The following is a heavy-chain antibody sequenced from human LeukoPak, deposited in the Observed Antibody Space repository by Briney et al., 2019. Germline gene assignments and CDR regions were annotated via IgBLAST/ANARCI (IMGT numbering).Heavy chain of an antibody. CDR1: GGTFSSYA. J-gene: IGHJ4*02. V-gene: IGHV1-69*04. D-gene: IGHD2-15*01. CDR2: IIPIFGIA. Sequence: SVKVSCKASGGTFSSYAISWVRQAPGQGLEWMGRIIPIFGIANYAQKFQGRVTITADKSTSTAYMELSSLRSDDTAVYYCARARYCSGGSCATFDYWGQGTLVTVSS. CDR3: ARARYCSGGSCATFDY.